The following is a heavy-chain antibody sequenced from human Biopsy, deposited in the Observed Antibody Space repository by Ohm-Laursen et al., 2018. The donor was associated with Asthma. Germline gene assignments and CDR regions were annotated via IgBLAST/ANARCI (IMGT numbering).Heavy chain of an antibody. Sequence: SVRVSCKASGGMFGNYAISWVRQAPGQGLEWMGWISAYNGNTNYAQKLQGRVTMTTDTSTSTAYMELRSLRSDDTAVYYCASGLGMDVWGQGTTVTVSS. J-gene: IGHJ6*02. CDR3: ASGLGMDV. CDR1: GGMFGNYA. CDR2: ISAYNGNT. V-gene: IGHV1-18*01.